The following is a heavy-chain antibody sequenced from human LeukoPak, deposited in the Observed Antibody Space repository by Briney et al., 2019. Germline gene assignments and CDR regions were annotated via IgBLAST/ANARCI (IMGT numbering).Heavy chain of an antibody. CDR1: GYTFTSYY. V-gene: IGHV1-46*01. D-gene: IGHD2-2*02. J-gene: IGHJ5*02. Sequence: ASVKVSCKASGYTFTSYYMHWVRQAPGQGLEWMGIINPSGGSTSYAQKFQGRVTMTRDTSTSTVYMELSSLRSEDTAVYYCARDIGYCSSTSCYTNNWFDPWGQGTLVTVSS. CDR3: ARDIGYCSSTSCYTNNWFDP. CDR2: INPSGGST.